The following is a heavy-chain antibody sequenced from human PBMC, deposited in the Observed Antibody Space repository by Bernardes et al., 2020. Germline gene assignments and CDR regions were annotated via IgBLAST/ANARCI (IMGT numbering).Heavy chain of an antibody. CDR1: GFTFSSYW. D-gene: IGHD2-2*01. J-gene: IGHJ4*02. V-gene: IGHV3-7*01. CDR3: AIMAPDIVVVPAVPPLDY. CDR2: IKQDGSEK. Sequence: GGSLRLSCAASGFTFSSYWMSWVRQAPGKGLEWVANIKQDGSEKYYVDSVKGRFTISRDNAKNSLYLQMNSLRAEDTAVYYCAIMAPDIVVVPAVPPLDYWGQGTLVTVSS.